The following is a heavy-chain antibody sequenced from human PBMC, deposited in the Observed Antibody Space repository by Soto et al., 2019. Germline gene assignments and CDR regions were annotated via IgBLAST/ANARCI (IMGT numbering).Heavy chain of an antibody. V-gene: IGHV1-2*04. CDR1: GYTFPGYY. CDR2: INPNSGGT. J-gene: IGHJ3*02. CDR3: ARSIAAALDAFDI. D-gene: IGHD6-13*01. Sequence: ASVKVSCKASGYTFPGYYMHWVRQAPGQGLEWMGWINPNSGGTNYAQKFQGWVTMTRDTSISTAYMELSRLRSDDTAVYYCARSIAAALDAFDIWGQGTMVTVSS.